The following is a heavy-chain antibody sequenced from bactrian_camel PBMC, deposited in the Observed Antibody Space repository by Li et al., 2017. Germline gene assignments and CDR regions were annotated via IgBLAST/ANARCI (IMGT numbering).Heavy chain of an antibody. CDR3: AADLAFNMCGLSTSQYFY. V-gene: IGHV3S1*01. CDR2: IGIRSTSST. CDR1: GYTHKSNC. J-gene: IGHJ4*01. Sequence: HVQLVESGGGSVQAGGSLRLTCKEVGYTHKSNCVAWFRQAPGREREGVASIGIRSTSSTYYADSVKGRFTVSRDNAKNTLYLHLNSLKPEDTAMYYCAADLAFNMCGLSTSQYFYWGPGTQVTVS.